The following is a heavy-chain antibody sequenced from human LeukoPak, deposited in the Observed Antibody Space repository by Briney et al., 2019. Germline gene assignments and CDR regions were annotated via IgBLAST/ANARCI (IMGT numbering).Heavy chain of an antibody. CDR3: ARDRGKTQTLDY. Sequence: GGSLRLSCAASGFIFSSYSMNWVRQAPGKGLEWVSYFNSGSGTISYADSVKGRFTISRDNGKNSLYLQMNSLRAEDTAVYYCARDRGKTQTLDYWGQGTLVTVSS. J-gene: IGHJ4*02. CDR2: FNSGSGTI. D-gene: IGHD3-10*01. V-gene: IGHV3-48*01. CDR1: GFIFSSYS.